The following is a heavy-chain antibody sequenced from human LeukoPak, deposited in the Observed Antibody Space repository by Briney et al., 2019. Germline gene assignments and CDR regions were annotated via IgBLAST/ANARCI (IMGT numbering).Heavy chain of an antibody. V-gene: IGHV7-4-1*02. J-gene: IGHJ3*02. CDR2: INTNTGNP. Sequence: ASVKVSCTASGYTFTNYAMNWVRQAPGQGLEWMGWINTNTGNPTYAQDFTGRFVFSLDTSVSTAYPQISSLKADDTAVYYCARDPMGYCSSTSCYPSAFDIWGQGTMVTVSS. CDR3: ARDPMGYCSSTSCYPSAFDI. CDR1: GYTFTNYA. D-gene: IGHD2-2*01.